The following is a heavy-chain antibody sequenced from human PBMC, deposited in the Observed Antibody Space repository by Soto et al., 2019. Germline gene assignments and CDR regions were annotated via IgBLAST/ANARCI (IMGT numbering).Heavy chain of an antibody. J-gene: IGHJ4*02. CDR2: IYYSGST. V-gene: IGHV4-59*01. D-gene: IGHD3-3*01. CDR3: ASGGYDFWSGYYTGYFDY. Sequence: SETLSLTCTVSGGSISSYYWSWIRQPPGKGLEWIGYIYYSGSTNYNPSLKSRVTISVDTSKNQFSLKLSSVTAADTAVYYCASGGYDFWSGYYTGYFDYWGQGTLVTVSS. CDR1: GGSISSYY.